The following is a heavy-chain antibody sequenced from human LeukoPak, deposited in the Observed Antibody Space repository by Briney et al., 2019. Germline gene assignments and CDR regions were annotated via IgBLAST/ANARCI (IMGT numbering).Heavy chain of an antibody. J-gene: IGHJ5*02. V-gene: IGHV4-31*03. CDR1: GGSISSGGYY. CDR3: ASGGYCSSNSCYPNWFDP. CDR2: IYYSGST. D-gene: IGHD2-2*01. Sequence: SETLSLTCTVSGGSISSGGYYWSWIRQHPGKGLEWIGYIYYSGSTYYNPSLKSRVTISVDTSKNQFSLKLSSVTAADTAVYYCASGGYCSSNSCYPNWFDPWGQGTLVTVSS.